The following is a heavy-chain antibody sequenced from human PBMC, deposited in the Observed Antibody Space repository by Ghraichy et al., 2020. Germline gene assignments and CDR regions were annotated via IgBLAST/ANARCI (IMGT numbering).Heavy chain of an antibody. V-gene: IGHV1-2*02. CDR2: INPNSGGT. Sequence: ASVKVSCKASGYTFTGYYMHWVRQAPGQGLEWMGWINPNSGGTNYAQKFQGRVTMTRDTSISTAYMELSRLRSDDTAVYYCARELRLMVYAQEWFGEWGDAFDIWGQGTMVTVSS. CDR3: ARELRLMVYAQEWFGEWGDAFDI. J-gene: IGHJ3*02. D-gene: IGHD2-8*01. CDR1: GYTFTGYY.